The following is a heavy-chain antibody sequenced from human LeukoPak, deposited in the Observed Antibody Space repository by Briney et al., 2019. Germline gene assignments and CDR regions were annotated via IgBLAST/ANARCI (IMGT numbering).Heavy chain of an antibody. CDR3: ARAFGCSGTSCHARWGYYYYAMDV. CDR1: ASTFSNDA. D-gene: IGHD2-2*01. Sequence: GGSLRLSCAASASTFSNDAIHWVRQAPGKGLEWVAVVSYDETNRYYADSVKGRFTISRDNSKNTVYLQMSSLRAEDTAMYYCARAFGCSGTSCHARWGYYYYAMDVWGQGTTVTVSS. CDR2: VSYDETNR. J-gene: IGHJ6*02. V-gene: IGHV3-30-3*01.